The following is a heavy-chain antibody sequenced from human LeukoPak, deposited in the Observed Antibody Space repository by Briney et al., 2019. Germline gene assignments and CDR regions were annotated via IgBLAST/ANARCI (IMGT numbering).Heavy chain of an antibody. CDR1: GFTFSSYA. V-gene: IGHV3-64*01. CDR3: ARERRDSSGWYYFDY. Sequence: GRSLRLSCAASGFTFSSYAMHWVRQAPGKGLEYVSAISSNGGSTYYANSVKGRFTISRDNSKNTLYLQMGSLRAEDMAVYYCARERRDSSGWYYFDYWGQGTLVTVSS. J-gene: IGHJ4*02. D-gene: IGHD6-19*01. CDR2: ISSNGGST.